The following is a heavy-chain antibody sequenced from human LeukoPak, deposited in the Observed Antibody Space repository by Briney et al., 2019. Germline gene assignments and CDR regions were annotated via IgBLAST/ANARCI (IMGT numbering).Heavy chain of an antibody. CDR1: GGSISSYY. J-gene: IGHJ4*02. D-gene: IGHD5-18*01. CDR2: IYYSGST. Sequence: KPSETLSLTCTVSGGSISSYYWSWIRQPPGKGLEWIGYIYYSGSTNYNPSLKSRVTISVDTSKNQFSLKLSSVTAADTAVYYCARHMGLGYSYGYPYFDYWGQGALGTVSS. V-gene: IGHV4-59*08. CDR3: ARHMGLGYSYGYPYFDY.